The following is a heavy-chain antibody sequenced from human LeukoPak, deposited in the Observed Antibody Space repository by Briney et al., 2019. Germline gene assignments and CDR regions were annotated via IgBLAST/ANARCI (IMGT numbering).Heavy chain of an antibody. CDR2: ISGSGGNT. J-gene: IGHJ4*02. CDR1: GFTFSSYA. CDR3: ALLLGYDFWSGYPDPVDY. D-gene: IGHD3-3*01. Sequence: PGGSLRLSCAAPGFTFSSYAMSWVRQAPGKGLEWVSAISGSGGNTYYADSVKGRFTISRDNSKNTLYPQMNSLRAEDTAVYYCALLLGYDFWSGYPDPVDYWGQGTLATVSS. V-gene: IGHV3-23*01.